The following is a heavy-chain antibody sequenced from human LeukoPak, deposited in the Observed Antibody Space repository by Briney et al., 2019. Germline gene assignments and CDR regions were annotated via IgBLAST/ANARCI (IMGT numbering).Heavy chain of an antibody. V-gene: IGHV4-4*07. CDR1: GGSISSYY. J-gene: IGHJ5*02. D-gene: IGHD3-22*01. CDR3: ARDPSYYYDSSWNWFDP. CDR2: IYTSGST. Sequence: PSETLSLTCTVSGGSISSYYWSWIRQPAGKGLEWIGRIYTSGSTNYNPSLKSRVTMSVDTSKNQFSLKLSSVTAADTAVYYCARDPSYYYDSSWNWFDPWGQGTLVTVSS.